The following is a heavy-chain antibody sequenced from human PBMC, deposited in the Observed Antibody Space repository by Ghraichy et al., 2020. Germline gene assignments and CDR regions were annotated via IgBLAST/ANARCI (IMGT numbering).Heavy chain of an antibody. J-gene: IGHJ5*02. CDR2: ISWNSGSI. CDR3: AKAPNSGYDRDWFDP. V-gene: IGHV3-9*01. Sequence: LSLTCAASGFTFDDYAMHWVRQAPGKGLEWVSGISWNSGSIGYADSVKGRFTISRDNAKNSLYLQMNSLRAEDTALYYCAKAPNSGYDRDWFDPWGQGTLVTVSS. CDR1: GFTFDDYA. D-gene: IGHD5-12*01.